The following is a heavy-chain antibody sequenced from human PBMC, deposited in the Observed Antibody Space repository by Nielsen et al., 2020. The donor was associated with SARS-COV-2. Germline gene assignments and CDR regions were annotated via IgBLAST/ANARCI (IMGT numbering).Heavy chain of an antibody. CDR3: ARETFEYTSSFHDY. V-gene: IGHV3-23*01. J-gene: IGHJ4*02. CDR2: ISGSGGST. D-gene: IGHD6-6*01. Sequence: GESLKISCAASGFTFSSYAMSWVRQAPGKGLEWVSAISGSGGSTYYADSVKGRFTISRDNSKNTLYLQMNSLREDDTAVYYCARETFEYTSSFHDYWGQGTLVTVSS. CDR1: GFTFSSYA.